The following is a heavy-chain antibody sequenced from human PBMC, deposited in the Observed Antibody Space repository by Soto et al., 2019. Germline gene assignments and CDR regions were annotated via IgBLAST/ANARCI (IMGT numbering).Heavy chain of an antibody. V-gene: IGHV2-26*01. CDR1: GFSLSNGRVG. CDR2: IFSNDEK. J-gene: IGHJ4*02. D-gene: IGHD1-26*01. Sequence: SGPTCEPTETLTLTCTVSGFSLSNGRVGVSWIRQPPGKALEWLAHIFSNDEKSYSTSLKSRLSISKDSSKSQVVLTMTNMDPVDTATYYCSRMRGGSYIYYFDYWGPGTLVTVSS. CDR3: SRMRGGSYIYYFDY.